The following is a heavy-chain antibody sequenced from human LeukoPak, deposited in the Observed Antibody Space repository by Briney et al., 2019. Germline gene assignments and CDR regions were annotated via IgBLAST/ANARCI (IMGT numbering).Heavy chain of an antibody. Sequence: SDTLSLTCAVYGGSFSGYYWSWIRQPPGKGLEWIGEINHSGSTNYNPSLKSRVTISVDTSKNQFSLKLSSVTAADTAVYYCARERDDSSGYYLEDYWGQGTLVTVSS. CDR2: INHSGST. D-gene: IGHD3-22*01. CDR1: GGSFSGYY. J-gene: IGHJ4*02. V-gene: IGHV4-34*01. CDR3: ARERDDSSGYYLEDY.